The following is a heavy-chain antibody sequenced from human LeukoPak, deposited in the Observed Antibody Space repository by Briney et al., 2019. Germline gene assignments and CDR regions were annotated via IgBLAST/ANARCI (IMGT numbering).Heavy chain of an antibody. CDR3: ARRITYMDV. J-gene: IGHJ6*03. V-gene: IGHV4-4*09. CDR2: IYTSGST. D-gene: IGHD3-10*01. CDR1: GGSISSYY. Sequence: PSETLSLTCTVSGGSISSYYWSWIRQPPGKGLEWIGYIYTSGSTNYNPSLKSRVTISVDTSKNQFSLKLSSVTAADTAVYYCARRITYMDVWGNGTTVTVSS.